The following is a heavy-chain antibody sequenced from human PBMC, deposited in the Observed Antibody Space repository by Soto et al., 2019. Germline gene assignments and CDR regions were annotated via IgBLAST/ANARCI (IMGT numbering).Heavy chain of an antibody. V-gene: IGHV4-61*01. CDR2: IYYSGST. J-gene: IGHJ5*02. D-gene: IGHD3-3*01. Sequence: SETLSLTCTVSGGSVSSGSYYWSWIRQPPGKGLEWIGYIYYSGSTNYNPSLKSRVTISVDTSKNQFSLKLGSVTAADTAVYYCARGQYDFFNWFDPWGQGTLVTVSS. CDR1: GGSVSSGSYY. CDR3: ARGQYDFFNWFDP.